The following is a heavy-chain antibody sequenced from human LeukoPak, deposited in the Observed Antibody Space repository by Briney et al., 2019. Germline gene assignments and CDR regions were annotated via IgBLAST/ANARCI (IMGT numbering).Heavy chain of an antibody. CDR3: ARDKGRPYCGGDCYIDY. Sequence: SETLSLTCTVSGGSISSGGYFWTWIRQHPGKGLEWIGHIYYTGSTYYNPSLKSRVTISVDTPKNQFSLKLNSVTAADTAVYYCARDKGRPYCGGDCYIDYWGQGTLVTVSS. CDR2: IYYTGST. CDR1: GGSISSGGYF. D-gene: IGHD2-21*02. V-gene: IGHV4-31*03. J-gene: IGHJ4*02.